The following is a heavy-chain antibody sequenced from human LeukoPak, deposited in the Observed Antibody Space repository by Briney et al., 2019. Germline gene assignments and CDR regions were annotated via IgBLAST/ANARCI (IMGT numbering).Heavy chain of an antibody. CDR1: GYTFTSYY. CDR2: INPSGGST. CDR3: ARDLAGYYDFWSGFFQH. Sequence: ASVKVSCKASGYTFTSYYMHWVRQAPGQGLEWMGIINPSGGSTSYAQKFQGRATMTRDTSTSTVYMELSSLRSEDTAVYYCARDLAGYYDFWSGFFQHWGQGTLVTVSS. V-gene: IGHV1-46*03. J-gene: IGHJ1*01. D-gene: IGHD3-3*01.